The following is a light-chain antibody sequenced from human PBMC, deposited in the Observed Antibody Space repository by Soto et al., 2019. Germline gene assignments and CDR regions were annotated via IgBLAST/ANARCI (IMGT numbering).Light chain of an antibody. CDR2: DVT. J-gene: IGLJ1*01. CDR1: SSDVGGYNY. V-gene: IGLV2-14*01. CDR3: SSYTSSSTPYV. Sequence: QSVLTQPASVSGSPGQSITISCTGTSSDVGGYNYVSWYQQHPVKAPKLMIYDVTNRPSGVSARFSGSKSGNTASLTISGLQAEDAADYYCSSYTSSSTPYVFGTGTKVTVL.